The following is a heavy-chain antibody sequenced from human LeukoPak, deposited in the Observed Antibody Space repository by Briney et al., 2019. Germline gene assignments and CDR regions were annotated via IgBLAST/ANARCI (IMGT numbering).Heavy chain of an antibody. Sequence: ASVKVSCKASGYTFTSYGISWVRQAPGQGLEWMGWISAYNGNTNYAQKLQGRVSMTTDTSTSTAYMELRSLRSDDTAVYYCARKQPAPRFNSMIPLDHRGQGTPVTVPS. CDR3: ARKQPAPRFNSMIPLDH. J-gene: IGHJ4*02. D-gene: IGHD2/OR15-2a*01. V-gene: IGHV1-18*01. CDR1: GYTFTSYG. CDR2: ISAYNGNT.